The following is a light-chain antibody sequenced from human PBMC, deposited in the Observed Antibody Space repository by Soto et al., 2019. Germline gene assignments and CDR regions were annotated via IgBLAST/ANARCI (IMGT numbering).Light chain of an antibody. Sequence: DIVMTQSPDSLAVSLGERATINCKSSQSVLHSSNNMNYLTWYQHKPGQPPKVLIYWASTRESGVPDRFSGRGSGTDFTLTISSLQADDVAVYYCQQYHSAPLTFGGGTKVEI. CDR1: QSVLHSSNNMNY. CDR3: QQYHSAPLT. V-gene: IGKV4-1*01. J-gene: IGKJ4*01. CDR2: WAS.